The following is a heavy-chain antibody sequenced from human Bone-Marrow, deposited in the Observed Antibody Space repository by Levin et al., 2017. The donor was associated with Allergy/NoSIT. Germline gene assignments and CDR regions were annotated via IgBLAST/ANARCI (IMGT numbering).Heavy chain of an antibody. CDR2: MSPNSGYS. CDR1: GYIFTTYD. CDR3: VRGVAYHDDSSVSLD. D-gene: IGHD3-22*01. V-gene: IGHV1-8*01. Sequence: ASVKVSCKTSGYIFTTYDIYWVRQATGQGFEWMGWMSPNSGYSGYAQKFQGRVTLTRNISLRTAFMELSSLTSEDTAVYYCVRGVAYHDDSSVSLDWGQGTLVTVSS. J-gene: IGHJ4*02.